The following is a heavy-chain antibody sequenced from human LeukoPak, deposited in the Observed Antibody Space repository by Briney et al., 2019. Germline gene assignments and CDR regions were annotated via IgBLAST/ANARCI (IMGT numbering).Heavy chain of an antibody. CDR3: ARGVDTAMAY. V-gene: IGHV3-72*01. CDR1: GFTFSDHY. D-gene: IGHD5-18*01. J-gene: IGHJ4*02. Sequence: GGSLRLSCAASGFTFSDHYMDWVRQAPGKGLEWVGRTRNKANSYTTEYAASVKGRFTISRDDSKNSLYLQMNSLETEDTAVYYCARGVDTAMAYWGQGTLVTVSS. CDR2: TRNKANSYTT.